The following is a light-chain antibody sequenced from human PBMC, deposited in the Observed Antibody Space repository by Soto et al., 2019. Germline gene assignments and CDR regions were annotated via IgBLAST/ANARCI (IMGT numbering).Light chain of an antibody. V-gene: IGKV1-39*01. CDR1: QTIRRY. J-gene: IGKJ2*01. CDR2: EAS. Sequence: DIQMTQSPPSLSASVRDRVTITCRASQTIRRYLNWYQQKAGKAPSLLIYEASHLQSGVPFRFFGSGSGTDFTLTIDNLQHEDSATYYCQQSHSTPPTFGPGTKLEIK. CDR3: QQSHSTPPT.